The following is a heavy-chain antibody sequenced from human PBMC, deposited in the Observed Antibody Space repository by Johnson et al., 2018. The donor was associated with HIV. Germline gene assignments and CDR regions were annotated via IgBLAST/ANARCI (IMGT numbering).Heavy chain of an antibody. J-gene: IGHJ3*02. CDR2: IRYDGSNK. CDR3: AKEGNDNFWSGYHHDAFDI. D-gene: IGHD3-3*01. V-gene: IGHV3-30*02. CDR1: GFTFSSYG. Sequence: QVQLVESGGGVVQPGGSLRLSCAASGFTFSSYGMHWVRQAPGKGLEWVAFIRYDGSNKYYADSVKGRFTISRDNSKNTLYLKMNSLRAEDTAVYYCAKEGNDNFWSGYHHDAFDIWGQGTMVTVSS.